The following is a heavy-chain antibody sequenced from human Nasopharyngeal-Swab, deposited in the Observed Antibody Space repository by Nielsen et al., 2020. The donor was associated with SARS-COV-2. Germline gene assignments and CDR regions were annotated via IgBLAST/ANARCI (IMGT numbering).Heavy chain of an antibody. CDR3: TTVRGWYLRPDYYYYYYMDV. CDR1: GFTFRNAW. CDR2: IKSKTDGGTT. V-gene: IGHV3-15*01. D-gene: IGHD6-19*01. Sequence: GESLKISCAASGFTFRNAWMSWVRQAPGKGLEWVGRIKSKTDGGTTDYAAPVKDRFAISRDDSKTTLYLQMSSLKTEDTAVYYCTTVRGWYLRPDYYYYYYMDVWGKGTTVTVSS. J-gene: IGHJ6*03.